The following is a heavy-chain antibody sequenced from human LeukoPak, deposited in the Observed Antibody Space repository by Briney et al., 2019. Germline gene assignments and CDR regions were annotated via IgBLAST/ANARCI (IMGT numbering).Heavy chain of an antibody. D-gene: IGHD3-22*01. J-gene: IGHJ3*02. CDR2: MNPNSGNT. CDR1: GYTFTSYD. CDR3: ARSRTKSGIVVVITTDGGAFDI. V-gene: IGHV1-8*03. Sequence: ASVKVSCKASGYTFTSYDINWVRQATGQGLEWMGWMNPNSGNTGYAQKFQGRVTITRNTSISTAYMELSSLRSEDTAVYYCARSRTKSGIVVVITTDGGAFDIWGQGTMVTVSS.